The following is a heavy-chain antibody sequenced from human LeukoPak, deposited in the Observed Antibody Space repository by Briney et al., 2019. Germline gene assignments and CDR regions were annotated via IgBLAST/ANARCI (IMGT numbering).Heavy chain of an antibody. CDR3: ARGEDYYDSSGYYSLRFDY. CDR2: ISAYNGNT. J-gene: IGHJ4*02. Sequence: ASVKVSCKASGYTFTSYYMHWVRQAPGQGLEWMGWISAYNGNTNYAQKLQGRVTMTTDTSTSTAYMELRSLRSDDTAVYYCARGEDYYDSSGYYSLRFDYWGQGTLVTVSS. D-gene: IGHD3-22*01. CDR1: GYTFTSYY. V-gene: IGHV1-18*04.